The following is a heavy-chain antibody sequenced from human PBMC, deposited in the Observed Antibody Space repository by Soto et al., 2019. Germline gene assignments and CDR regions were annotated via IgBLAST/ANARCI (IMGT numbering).Heavy chain of an antibody. D-gene: IGHD2-15*01. CDR3: ARHSDSDIVVVVAAHAPDY. V-gene: IGHV4-39*01. J-gene: IGHJ4*02. CDR1: GFSISSSSYY. Sequence: SETLSLTCTLSGFSISSSSYYWGWIRQPPGKGLEWIGSIYYSGSTYYNPSLKSRVTISVDTSKNQFSLKLSSVTAADTAAYYCARHSDSDIVVVVAAHAPDYWGQGTLVTVSS. CDR2: IYYSGST.